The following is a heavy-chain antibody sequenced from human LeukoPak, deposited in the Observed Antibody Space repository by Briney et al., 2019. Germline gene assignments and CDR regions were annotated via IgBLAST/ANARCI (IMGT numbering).Heavy chain of an antibody. CDR3: TRGSIAYSDMDV. CDR2: IYYSGST. J-gene: IGHJ6*03. D-gene: IGHD2-15*01. CDR1: GGSISSSSYY. Sequence: PSETLSLTCTVSGGSISSSSYYWGWIRQPPGKGLEWIGNIYYSGSTNYNPSLKSRVTISVDTSKNQFSLKLSSVTPADTAVYYCTRGSIAYSDMDVWGKGTTVTISS. V-gene: IGHV4-39*07.